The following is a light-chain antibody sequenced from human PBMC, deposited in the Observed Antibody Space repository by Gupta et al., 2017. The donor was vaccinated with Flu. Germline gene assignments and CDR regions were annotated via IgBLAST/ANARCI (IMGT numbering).Light chain of an antibody. CDR1: RSNIGSNS. CDR2: GNN. Sequence: QSVLAQPPSASGTPGQRVALSCSGRRSNIGSNSVNWYQQVPGTAPTLLIYGNNQRPSGVPDRFSGSKSGTSASLAISGLQSEDEADYYCAAWDDSLNGHYVFGTGTKVTVV. V-gene: IGLV1-44*01. J-gene: IGLJ1*01. CDR3: AAWDDSLNGHYV.